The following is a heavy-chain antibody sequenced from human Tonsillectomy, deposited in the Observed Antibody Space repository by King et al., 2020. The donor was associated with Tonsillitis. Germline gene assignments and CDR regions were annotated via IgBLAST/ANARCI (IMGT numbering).Heavy chain of an antibody. CDR1: GGTFSSYA. D-gene: IGHD4-11*01. J-gene: IGHJ4*02. CDR2: IIAILVIA. V-gene: IGHV1-69*09. CDR3: ASNSVTSDFDY. Sequence: QLVQSGAEVKKPGSSVKVSCKASGGTFSSYAISWVRQAPGQGLECMGRIIAILVIANSAQKFQGRVTITADKSTSTAYMELTSLRSEDTAVYYCASNSVTSDFDYWGQGTLVTVSS.